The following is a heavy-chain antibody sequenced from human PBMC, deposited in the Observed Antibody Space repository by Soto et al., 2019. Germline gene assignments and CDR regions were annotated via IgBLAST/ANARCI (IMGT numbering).Heavy chain of an antibody. CDR2: ISSSSSYI. J-gene: IGHJ6*02. CDR3: ARAEVTSRSGYGGYYYYGMDV. CDR1: GFTFSSYS. D-gene: IGHD3-3*01. V-gene: IGHV3-21*01. Sequence: EVQLVESGGGLVKPGGSLRLSCAASGFTFSSYSMNWVRQAPGKGLEWVSSISSSSSYIYYADAVKGRFTTSRDNAKNSLYLQMNRLIAEDTAVYYCARAEVTSRSGYGGYYYYGMDVWGQGTTVTVAS.